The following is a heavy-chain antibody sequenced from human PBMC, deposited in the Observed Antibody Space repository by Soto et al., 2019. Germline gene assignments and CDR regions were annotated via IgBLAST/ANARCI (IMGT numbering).Heavy chain of an antibody. CDR3: AHRAIYGYGQKAFDI. J-gene: IGHJ3*02. CDR2: IYWDDDK. D-gene: IGHD5-18*01. V-gene: IGHV2-5*02. CDR1: GFSLSTSGVG. Sequence: QITLKESGPTLVKPTQTLTLTCTFSGFSLSTSGVGVGWIRQPPGKALEWLALIYWDDDKRYSPSPKSRLTITKDTSKNQVVLTMTNMDPVDTATYYCAHRAIYGYGQKAFDIWGQWTMVTVSS.